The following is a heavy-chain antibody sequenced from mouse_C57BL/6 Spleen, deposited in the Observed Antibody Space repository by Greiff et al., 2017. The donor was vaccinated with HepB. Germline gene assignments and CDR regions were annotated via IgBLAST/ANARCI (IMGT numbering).Heavy chain of an antibody. J-gene: IGHJ4*01. CDR2: IHPNSGST. CDR1: GYTFTSYW. CDR3: ARLEITTPYYYAMDY. V-gene: IGHV1-64*01. Sequence: QVQLQQPGAELVKPGASVKLSCKASGYTFTSYWMHWVKQRPGQGLEWIGMIHPNSGSTNYNEKFKSKATLTVDKSSSTAYMQLSSLTSEDSAVYYCARLEITTPYYYAMDYWGQGTSVTVSS. D-gene: IGHD2-4*01.